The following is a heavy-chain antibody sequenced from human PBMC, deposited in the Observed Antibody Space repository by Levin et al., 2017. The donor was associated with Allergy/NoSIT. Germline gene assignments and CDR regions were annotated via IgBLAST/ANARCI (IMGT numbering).Heavy chain of an antibody. CDR2: IIPILGIA. CDR3: ARVNLSPPYGMDV. CDR1: GGTFSSYA. V-gene: IGHV1-69*04. J-gene: IGHJ6*02. Sequence: SVKVSCKASGGTFSSYAISWVRQAPGQGLEWMGRIIPILGIANYAQKFQGRVTITADKSTSTAYMELSSLRSEDTAVYYCARVNLSPPYGMDVWGQGTTVTVSS.